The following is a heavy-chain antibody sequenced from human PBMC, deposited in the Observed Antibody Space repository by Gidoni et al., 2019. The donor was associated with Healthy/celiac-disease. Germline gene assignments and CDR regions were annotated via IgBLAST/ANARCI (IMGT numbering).Heavy chain of an antibody. CDR1: GGSFSGYY. J-gene: IGHJ3*02. Sequence: QVQLQQWGAGLLKPSETLSLTCAVYGGSFSGYYWSWIRQPPGKGLEWIGEINHSGSTNYNPSLKSRVTISVDTSKNQFSLKLSSVTAADTAVYYRRYYDFWSGYRSDAFDIGAKGQWSPSLQ. CDR3: RYYDFWSGYRSDAFD. CDR2: INHSGST. D-gene: IGHD3-3*01. V-gene: IGHV4-34*01.